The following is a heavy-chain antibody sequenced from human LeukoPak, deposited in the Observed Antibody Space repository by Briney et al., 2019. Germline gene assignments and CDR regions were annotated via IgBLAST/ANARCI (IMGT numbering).Heavy chain of an antibody. CDR2: ISAYNGNT. V-gene: IGHV1-18*01. D-gene: IGHD6-13*01. Sequence: ASVKVSCKASGYTFIEYGISWVRQAPGQGFDWMGWISAYNGNTNYAQKFQGRVTMTTDTSTNTAHMELGSLTSDDTAVYFCARYAAGRDLDFWGQGTLVTVSS. CDR1: GYTFIEYG. CDR3: ARYAAGRDLDF. J-gene: IGHJ4*02.